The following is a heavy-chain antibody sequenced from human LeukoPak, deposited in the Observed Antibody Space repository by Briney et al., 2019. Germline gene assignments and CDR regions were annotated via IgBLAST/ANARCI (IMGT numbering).Heavy chain of an antibody. CDR3: AKSSYSSSWSTFDP. Sequence: GGSLRLSCAASGFTFSSHGMHWVRQAPGKGLEWVAFIRYDGSNKYYADSVKGRFTISRDNSKNTLYLQMNSLRAEGTAVYYCAKSSYSSSWSTFDPWGQGTLVTVSS. D-gene: IGHD6-13*01. V-gene: IGHV3-30*02. CDR1: GFTFSSHG. J-gene: IGHJ5*02. CDR2: IRYDGSNK.